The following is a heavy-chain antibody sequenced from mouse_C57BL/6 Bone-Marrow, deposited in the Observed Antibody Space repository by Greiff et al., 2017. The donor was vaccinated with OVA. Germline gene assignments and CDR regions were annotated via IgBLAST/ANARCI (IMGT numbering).Heavy chain of an antibody. D-gene: IGHD1-1*01. CDR3: TTWGTTVVAPNYFDH. CDR1: GFNIKDDY. CDR2: IDPENGDT. Sequence: VQLKQSGAELVRPGASVKLSCTASGFNIKDDYMHWVKQRPEQGLEWIGWIDPENGDTEYASKFQGKATITADTSSNTAYLQLSSLTSEDTAVYYCTTWGTTVVAPNYFDHWGQGTTLTVSS. V-gene: IGHV14-4*01. J-gene: IGHJ2*01.